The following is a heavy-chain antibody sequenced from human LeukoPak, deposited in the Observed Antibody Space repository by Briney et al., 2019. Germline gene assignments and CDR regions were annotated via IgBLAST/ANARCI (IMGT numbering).Heavy chain of an antibody. CDR3: AKGTSSSRPYYFDY. Sequence: PGGSLRLSCAASGFTFSNYAMSWVRQAPGKGLEWVSAITASGGDTFHADSVKGRFTISRDNSKSTLYLQIKSLRAEDTAPYYCAKGTSSSRPYYFDYWGRGTLVAVSS. J-gene: IGHJ4*02. D-gene: IGHD6-6*01. V-gene: IGHV3-23*01. CDR1: GFTFSNYA. CDR2: ITASGGDT.